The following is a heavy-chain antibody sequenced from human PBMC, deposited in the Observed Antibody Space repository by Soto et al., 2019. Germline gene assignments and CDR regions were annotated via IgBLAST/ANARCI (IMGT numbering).Heavy chain of an antibody. J-gene: IGHJ3*02. V-gene: IGHV4-34*01. CDR3: ASRRRRSTSRDAFDI. CDR2: INHSGST. Sequence: QVQLQQWGAGLLKPSETLSLTCAVYGGSFSGYYWSWIRQPPGKGLEWIGEINHSGSTNYNPSLKSRVTISVDTSKNQFSLKLSSVTAADTAVYYCASRRRRSTSRDAFDIWGQGTMFTVSS. D-gene: IGHD2-2*01. CDR1: GGSFSGYY.